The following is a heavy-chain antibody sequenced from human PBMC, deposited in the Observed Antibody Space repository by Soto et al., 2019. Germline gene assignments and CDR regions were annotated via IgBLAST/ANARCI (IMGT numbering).Heavy chain of an antibody. CDR1: GDSVASNSAA. CDR2: TYYRCKWYN. V-gene: IGHV6-1*01. D-gene: IGHD6-6*01. J-gene: IGHJ4*02. CDR3: ARQPPPLKYSSSSGRFDY. Sequence: SHTLRLTCAISGDSVASNSAAWNWISQSASSGLEWLGSTYYRCKWYNDYAVSLESRITINPDTSKNQFSLQLNSVTPEDTAVYYSARQPPPLKYSSSSGRFDYWGQGTLVTVSS.